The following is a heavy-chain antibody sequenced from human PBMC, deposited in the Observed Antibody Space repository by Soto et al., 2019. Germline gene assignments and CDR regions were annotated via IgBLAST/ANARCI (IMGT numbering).Heavy chain of an antibody. V-gene: IGHV1-2*02. CDR1: GYTFSAFY. D-gene: IGHD5-18*01. J-gene: IGHJ4*02. Sequence: QVQLVQSGAEVKKPGLSVKVSCRASGYTFSAFYMHWVRQAPGQGLEWMGCINPDTGDTNYAQKFQGRVTMTRDTSITTVHMELSRLRSEDTAVYYCMRRGYSDGAYEDFWGQGTLVAVSS. CDR2: INPDTGDT. CDR3: MRRGYSDGAYEDF.